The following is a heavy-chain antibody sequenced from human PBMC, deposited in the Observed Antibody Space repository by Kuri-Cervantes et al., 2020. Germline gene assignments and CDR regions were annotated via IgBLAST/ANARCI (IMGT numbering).Heavy chain of an antibody. CDR3: AKGSGRITMVRGVIISGDWFDP. CDR2: ISGSGGST. D-gene: IGHD3-10*01. J-gene: IGHJ5*02. V-gene: IGHV3-23*01. Sequence: GGSLRLSCAASGFTVSSNYMSWVRQAPGKGLEWVSAISGSGGSTYYADSVKGRFTISRDNSKNTLYLQMNSLRAEDTAVYYCAKGSGRITMVRGVIISGDWFDPWGQGTLVTVSS. CDR1: GFTVSSNY.